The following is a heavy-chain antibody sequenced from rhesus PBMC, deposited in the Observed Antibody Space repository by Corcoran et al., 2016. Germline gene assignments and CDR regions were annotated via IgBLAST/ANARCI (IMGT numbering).Heavy chain of an antibody. D-gene: IGHD1-1*01. CDR1: WVNCGIYG. J-gene: IGHJ4*01. Sequence: EVQLVESGGGLVQSGGSLRLSCAAAWVNCGIYGSRGVRQGPGKGLEWVAVISSDGSKKDYADSVKDRFTISRDNSKNILYLQINNLKLEDTAVYYGTTFGYWGQGVLVTVSS. CDR2: ISSDGSKK. V-gene: IGHV3-54*02. CDR3: TTFGY.